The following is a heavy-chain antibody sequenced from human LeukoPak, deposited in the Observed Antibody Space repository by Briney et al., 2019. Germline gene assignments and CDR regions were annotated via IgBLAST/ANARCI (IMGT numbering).Heavy chain of an antibody. D-gene: IGHD2-15*01. CDR1: GFTFSSFA. Sequence: PGGSLRLSCTASGFTFSSFAMGWVRQAPGKGLEWVSSMSGSGTYTYHAESVKGRFTISRDNSKNTLFLQMNILRSEDTAVYFCAKDGYCSVSSCSKSGFDYWGQGALVTVSS. V-gene: IGHV3-23*01. J-gene: IGHJ4*02. CDR2: MSGSGTYT. CDR3: AKDGYCSVSSCSKSGFDY.